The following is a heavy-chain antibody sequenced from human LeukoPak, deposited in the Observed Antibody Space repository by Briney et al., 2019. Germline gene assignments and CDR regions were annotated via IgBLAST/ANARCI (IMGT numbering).Heavy chain of an antibody. D-gene: IGHD6-13*01. J-gene: IGHJ4*02. V-gene: IGHV1-69*05. CDR3: ARGKYSSSWRTFNY. Sequence: ASVKVSCKASGYTFTSYGISWVRQAPGQGLEWMGGIIPIFGTANYAQKFQGRVTITTDESTSTAYMGLSSLRSEDTAVYYCARGKYSSSWRTFNYWGQGTLVTVSS. CDR1: GYTFTSYG. CDR2: IIPIFGTA.